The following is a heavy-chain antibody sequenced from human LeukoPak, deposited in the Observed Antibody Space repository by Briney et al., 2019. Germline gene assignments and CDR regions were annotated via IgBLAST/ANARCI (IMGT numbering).Heavy chain of an antibody. CDR1: GCSINSGGYS. D-gene: IGHD3-22*01. V-gene: IGHV4-30-2*01. CDR3: ARTYYYDSSGYYPHYGMDV. CDR2: IYHSGST. J-gene: IGHJ6*02. Sequence: TLSLTCAVSGCSINSGGYSWSWIRQPPGKGLEWIGYIYHSGSTYYNPSLKSRVTISVDRSKNQFSLKLRSVTAADTAVYYCARTYYYDSSGYYPHYGMDVWGQGTTVTVSS.